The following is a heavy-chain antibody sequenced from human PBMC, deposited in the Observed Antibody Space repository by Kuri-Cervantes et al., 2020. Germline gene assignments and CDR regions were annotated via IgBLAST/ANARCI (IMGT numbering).Heavy chain of an antibody. Sequence: GGSLRLSCAASGFAFSSYAMHWVRQAPGKGLQWVAAISANGVNEYYADSVKGRFTISRDNSKNTLYLQMNSLRAEDTAVYNCAKDRYCSGGSCYEEAFDIWGQGTMVTVSS. V-gene: IGHV3-30-3*01. D-gene: IGHD2-15*01. CDR1: GFAFSSYA. CDR2: ISANGVNE. J-gene: IGHJ3*02. CDR3: AKDRYCSGGSCYEEAFDI.